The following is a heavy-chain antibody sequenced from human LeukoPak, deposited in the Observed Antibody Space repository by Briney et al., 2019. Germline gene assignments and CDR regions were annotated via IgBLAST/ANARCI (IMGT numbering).Heavy chain of an antibody. CDR1: GFTFSSYE. Sequence: QAGGSLRLSCAASGFTFSSYEMNWVRQAPGKGLEWVSYISSSGSTIYYADSVKGRFTISRDNAKNSLYLQMNSLRAEDTAVYYCAKETVAGTFDYWGQGALVTVSS. J-gene: IGHJ4*02. CDR3: AKETVAGTFDY. V-gene: IGHV3-48*03. D-gene: IGHD6-19*01. CDR2: ISSSGSTI.